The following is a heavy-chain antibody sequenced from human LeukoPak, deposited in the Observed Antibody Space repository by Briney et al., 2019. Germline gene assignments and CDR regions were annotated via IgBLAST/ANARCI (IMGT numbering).Heavy chain of an antibody. V-gene: IGHV3-48*02. CDR1: GFTFSDYM. CDR3: ARDVRWLRFVFDH. D-gene: IGHD5-12*01. CDR2: IISRSSTV. J-gene: IGHJ4*02. Sequence: GGPLRHSHAPSGFTFSDYMMSWVPHPPGEGLEWGSYIISRSSTVYPADPVKGPFTTSQDKAKNPLYLQMSILRNHDASLYFCARDVRWLRFVFDHWGQGIPVTVSS.